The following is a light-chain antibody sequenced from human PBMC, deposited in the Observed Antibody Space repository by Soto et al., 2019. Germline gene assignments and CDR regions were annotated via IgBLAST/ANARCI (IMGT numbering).Light chain of an antibody. V-gene: IGKV1-39*01. Sequence: DIQMTQSPSSLSASVGDRVTITCRSSQDISDYLTWYHQRPGNAPKVLVYGASSLQSGVPSRFSVSGVGTDFTITITDLQPEGFGTYFCQQSYSNVITCGQGTRLEI. J-gene: IGKJ5*01. CDR1: QDISDY. CDR2: GAS. CDR3: QQSYSNVIT.